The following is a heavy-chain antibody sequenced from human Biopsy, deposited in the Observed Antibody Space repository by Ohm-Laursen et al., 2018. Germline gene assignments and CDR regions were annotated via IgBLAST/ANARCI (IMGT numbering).Heavy chain of an antibody. CDR3: ARVEAGTYDALDI. D-gene: IGHD1-26*01. Sequence: SDTLSLTCSVSGGSMTGYEWNWIRLAPGKGLEWIGYIYYNGGTKYNPSLASRVTFSVDMSKSQFSLKLYSVTAADTAVYYCARVEAGTYDALDIWGQGALVAVSA. V-gene: IGHV4-59*07. CDR2: IYYNGGT. CDR1: GGSMTGYE. J-gene: IGHJ3*02.